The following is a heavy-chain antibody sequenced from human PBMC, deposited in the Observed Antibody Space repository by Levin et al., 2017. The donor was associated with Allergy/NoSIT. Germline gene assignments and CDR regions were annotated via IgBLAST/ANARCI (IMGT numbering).Heavy chain of an antibody. CDR1: GFTFSSYG. CDR3: AKDAAYSGSYYGDY. D-gene: IGHD1-26*01. CDR2: ISYDGSNK. V-gene: IGHV3-30*18. Sequence: GGSLRLSCAASGFTFSSYGMHWVRQAPGKGLEWVAVISYDGSNKYYADSVKGRFTISRDNSKNTLYLQMNSLRAADTAVYYCAKDAAYSGSYYGDYWGQGTLVTVSS. J-gene: IGHJ4*02.